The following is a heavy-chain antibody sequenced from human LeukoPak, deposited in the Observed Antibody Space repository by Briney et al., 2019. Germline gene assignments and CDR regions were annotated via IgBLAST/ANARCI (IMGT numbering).Heavy chain of an antibody. J-gene: IGHJ4*02. Sequence: ASVKVSCKASGYTFTGYYMHWVRQAPGQGLEWMGWINPNSGGINYAQKFQGRVTMTRDTSISTAYMELSRLRSDDTAVYYCARDDDYGGNPTLGYWGQGTLVTVSS. CDR1: GYTFTGYY. D-gene: IGHD4-23*01. CDR3: ARDDDYGGNPTLGY. CDR2: INPNSGGI. V-gene: IGHV1-2*02.